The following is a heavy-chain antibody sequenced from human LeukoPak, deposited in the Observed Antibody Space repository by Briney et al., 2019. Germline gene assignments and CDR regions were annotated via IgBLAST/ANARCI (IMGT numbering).Heavy chain of an antibody. CDR3: AREIYELLAARSYYFDY. D-gene: IGHD6-6*01. CDR2: INWNGGST. CDR1: GFTFDDYG. J-gene: IGHJ4*02. Sequence: RGSLRLSCAASGFTFDDYGMSWVRQAPGKGLEWVSGINWNGGSTGYADSVKGRFTISRDNAKNSLYLQMNSLRAEDTALYYCAREIYELLAARSYYFDYWGQGTLVTVSS. V-gene: IGHV3-20*04.